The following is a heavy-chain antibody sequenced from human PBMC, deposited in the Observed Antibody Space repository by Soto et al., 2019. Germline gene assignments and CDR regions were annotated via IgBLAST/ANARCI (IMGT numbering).Heavy chain of an antibody. CDR3: ARSTIAAAGDY. Sequence: ASVKVSCKASGYTFTSYAMHWVRQAPGQRLEWMGWINAGNGNTKYSRKFQGRVTIARDTSASTAYMELSSLRSEDTAVYYCARSTIAAAGDYWGQGTLVTVSS. D-gene: IGHD6-13*01. V-gene: IGHV1-3*01. J-gene: IGHJ4*02. CDR2: INAGNGNT. CDR1: GYTFTSYA.